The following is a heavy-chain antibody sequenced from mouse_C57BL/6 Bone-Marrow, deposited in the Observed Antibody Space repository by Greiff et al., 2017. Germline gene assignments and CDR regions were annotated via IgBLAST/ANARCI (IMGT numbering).Heavy chain of an antibody. J-gene: IGHJ1*03. V-gene: IGHV1-42*01. D-gene: IGHD2-3*01. CDR2: INPSTGGT. CDR3: ARDYDGYDWYFDV. Sequence: EVKLQESGPELVKPGASVKISCKASGYSFTGYYMNWVKQSPEKSLEWIGEINPSTGGTTYNQKFKAKATLTVDKSSSTAYMQLKSLTSEDSAVYYCARDYDGYDWYFDVWGTGTTVTVSS. CDR1: GYSFTGYY.